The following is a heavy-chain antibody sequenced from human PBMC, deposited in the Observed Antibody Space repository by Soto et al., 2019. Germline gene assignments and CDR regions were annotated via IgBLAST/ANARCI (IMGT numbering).Heavy chain of an antibody. CDR1: GGSISSYY. Sequence: PXETLSLSCTVSGGSISSYYWSWIRQPPGKGLEWIGYIYYSGSTNYNPSLKSRVTISVDTSKNQFSLKLSSVTAADTAVYYCARGYYDSSGYYYYHWAQGTLVTVSS. V-gene: IGHV4-59*01. J-gene: IGHJ4*02. CDR3: ARGYYDSSGYYYYH. CDR2: IYYSGST. D-gene: IGHD3-22*01.